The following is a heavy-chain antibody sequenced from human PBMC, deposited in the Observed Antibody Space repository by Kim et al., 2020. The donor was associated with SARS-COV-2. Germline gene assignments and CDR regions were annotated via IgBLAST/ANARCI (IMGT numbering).Heavy chain of an antibody. D-gene: IGHD3-22*01. CDR3: AGSRGYSRQYVDY. J-gene: IGHJ4*02. CDR2: INHSGST. CDR1: GGSFSGYY. V-gene: IGHV4-34*01. Sequence: SETLSLTCAVYGGSFSGYYWSWIRQPPGKGLEWIGEINHSGSTNYNPSLKSRVTISVDTSKNQFSLKLSSVTAADTAVYYCAGSRGYSRQYVDYWGQGTLVTVSS.